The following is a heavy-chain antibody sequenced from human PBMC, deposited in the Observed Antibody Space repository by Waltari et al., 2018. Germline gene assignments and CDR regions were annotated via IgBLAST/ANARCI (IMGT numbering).Heavy chain of an antibody. CDR2: IYHSGST. CDR1: GYSISSGYY. V-gene: IGHV4-38-2*01. D-gene: IGHD1-26*01. J-gene: IGHJ2*01. Sequence: QVQLQESGPGLVEPSETLSLTCAVSGYSISSGYYWGWIRQPPGKGLEWIGNIYHSGSTSYNPSLKSRVTISVDTSKNQFSLKLSSVTAADTAVYYCARRETQYWYFDLWGRGTLVTVSS. CDR3: ARRETQYWYFDL.